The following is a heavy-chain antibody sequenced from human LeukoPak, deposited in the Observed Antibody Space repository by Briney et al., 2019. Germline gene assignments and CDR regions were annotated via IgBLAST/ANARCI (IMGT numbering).Heavy chain of an antibody. V-gene: IGHV1-2*02. CDR2: INANSGGT. CDR1: GYTFNDYY. Sequence: ASVKVSCKASGYTFNDYYIHWVRQAPGQGLEWMGWINANSGGTNYAQRFQGRVTMTRDTSISTAYMELSRLRSDDTAVYYCAREYYDILTGYHDYWGQGTLVTVSS. CDR3: AREYYDILTGYHDY. J-gene: IGHJ4*02. D-gene: IGHD3-9*01.